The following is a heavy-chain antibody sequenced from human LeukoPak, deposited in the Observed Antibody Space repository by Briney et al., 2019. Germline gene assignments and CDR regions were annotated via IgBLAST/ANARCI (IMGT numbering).Heavy chain of an antibody. D-gene: IGHD3-22*01. CDR3: ARAGSGYSLDY. CDR1: GGSISSYY. Sequence: SETLSLTCTVSGGSISSYYWSWIRQPPGKGLEWIGYIYYSGSTNYNPSLKSRVTISVDTSKNQFSLKLSSVTAADTAVYYCARAGSGYSLDYWGRGTLVTVPA. J-gene: IGHJ4*02. V-gene: IGHV4-59*01. CDR2: IYYSGST.